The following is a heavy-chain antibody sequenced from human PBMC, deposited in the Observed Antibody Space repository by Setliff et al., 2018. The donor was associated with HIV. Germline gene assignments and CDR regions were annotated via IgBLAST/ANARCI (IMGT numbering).Heavy chain of an antibody. J-gene: IGHJ3*02. CDR3: ILRTEDTAVYYCATKYYDSSGQPSDAFDI. D-gene: IGHD3-10*01. CDR2: ISHSGTS. Sequence: PSETLSLTCAVYGESFSGYDWSWTRQPPGKGLEWIGEISHSGTSNYNPSLNSGVTIYYADSVKGRFTVYRDNTKNSLYLQMNILRTEDTAVYYCATKYYDSSGQPSDAFDIWGQGTVVTVSS. CDR1: GESFSGYD. V-gene: IGHV4-34*01.